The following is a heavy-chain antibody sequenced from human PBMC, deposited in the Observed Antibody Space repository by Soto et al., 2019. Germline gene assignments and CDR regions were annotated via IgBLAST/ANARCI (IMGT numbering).Heavy chain of an antibody. CDR2: INPDESRT. CDR3: ARESYYGMDV. V-gene: IGHV3-74*01. J-gene: IGHJ6*02. Sequence: EVQLVESGGGLVQPGGSLRLSCAGTGFTFSRHWMHWVRQAPGKGLVWVSRINPDESRTTYADSVKGRFAISRDNAKNTLYLQMNSLRAEDTAVYYCARESYYGMDVWGQGTTVTVSS. CDR1: GFTFSRHW.